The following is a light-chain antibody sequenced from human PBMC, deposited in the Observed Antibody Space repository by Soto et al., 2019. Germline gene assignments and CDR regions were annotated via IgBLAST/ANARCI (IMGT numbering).Light chain of an antibody. CDR1: SSDVGGYNY. V-gene: IGLV2-14*01. Sequence: QSALTQPASVSGSPGQSITISCTGTSSDVGGYNYVSWYQQHPGKAPKLMIYDVSNRPSGVSNRFSGSKSGNTASLTISGLQAEDEADYYCSSYTSSSTLDVVFGGGTTLTV. CDR3: SSYTSSSTLDVV. CDR2: DVS. J-gene: IGLJ2*01.